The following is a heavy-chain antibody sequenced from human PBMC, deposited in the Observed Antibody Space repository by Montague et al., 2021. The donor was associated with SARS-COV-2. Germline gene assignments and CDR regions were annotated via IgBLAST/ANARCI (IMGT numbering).Heavy chain of an antibody. V-gene: IGHV4-39*01. CDR1: GASISSSSYY. D-gene: IGHD3-3*01. CDR2: KYYSGST. CDR3: ANLPTSITMFGVVQRSYLDD. Sequence: SETLSLTCTVSGASISSSSYYWGWIRQPPGKGLEWIGIKYYSGSTYYNPPLKSRVTISVDTSKNQFSLKLSTVTAAGTAVYYCANLPTSITMFGVVQRSYLDDWGQGTLVTVSS. J-gene: IGHJ4*02.